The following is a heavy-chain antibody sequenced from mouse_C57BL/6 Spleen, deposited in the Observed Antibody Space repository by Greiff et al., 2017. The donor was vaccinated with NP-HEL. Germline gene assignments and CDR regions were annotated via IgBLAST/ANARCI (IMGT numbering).Heavy chain of an antibody. D-gene: IGHD1-1*01. Sequence: VQLQQSDAELVKPGASVKISCKVSGYTFTDHTIHWMKQRPEQGLEWIGYIYPRDGSTKYNEKFKGKATLTADKSSSTAYMQLNSLTSEDSAVYFCAKPYYYGSSSFAYWGQGTLVTVSA. CDR1: GYTFTDHT. CDR2: IYPRDGST. CDR3: AKPYYYGSSSFAY. J-gene: IGHJ3*01. V-gene: IGHV1-78*01.